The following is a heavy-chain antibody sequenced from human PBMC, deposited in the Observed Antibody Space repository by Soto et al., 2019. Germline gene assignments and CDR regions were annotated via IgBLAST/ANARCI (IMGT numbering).Heavy chain of an antibody. D-gene: IGHD3-22*01. CDR3: ARGYDYHSGGYLFDY. J-gene: IGHJ4*02. CDR1: GGSISSHIYY. CDR2: IYYSGST. Sequence: QVQLQESGPGLVKPSQTLSLTCTVSGGSISSHIYYWTWIRQHPGKGLEWIGYIYYSGSTYYNPSIKSRVTIALDTYKNQFSLKLRSVTAADTAVYYCARGYDYHSGGYLFDYWGQGTLLTVSS. V-gene: IGHV4-31*03.